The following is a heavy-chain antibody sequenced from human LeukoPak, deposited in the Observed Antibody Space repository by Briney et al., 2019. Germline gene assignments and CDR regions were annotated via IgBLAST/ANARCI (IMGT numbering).Heavy chain of an antibody. CDR1: GGSFRGYY. Sequence: SETLSLTCAVYGGSFRGYYWSWIRQPPGKGLEWIGEINHSGSTNYNPSLKSRVTISVDTSKNQFSLKLSSVTAADTAVYYCARGYYGGKRGLNYWGQGTLVTVSS. CDR2: INHSGST. V-gene: IGHV4-34*01. CDR3: ARGYYGGKRGLNY. D-gene: IGHD4-23*01. J-gene: IGHJ4*02.